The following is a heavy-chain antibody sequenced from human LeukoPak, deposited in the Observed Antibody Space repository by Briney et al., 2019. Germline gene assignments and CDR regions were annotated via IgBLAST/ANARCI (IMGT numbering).Heavy chain of an antibody. CDR3: ARYRTRLDTAMVHAYPSEY. D-gene: IGHD5-18*01. J-gene: IGHJ4*02. V-gene: IGHV5-51*01. CDR2: IYPGDSDT. Sequence: GESLKISCKGSGYSFTSYWIGWVRQMPGKGLEWMGIIYPGDSDTRYSPSFQGQVTISADKSISTAYLQWSSLKASDTAMYYCARYRTRLDTAMVHAYPSEYWGQGTLVTVSS. CDR1: GYSFTSYW.